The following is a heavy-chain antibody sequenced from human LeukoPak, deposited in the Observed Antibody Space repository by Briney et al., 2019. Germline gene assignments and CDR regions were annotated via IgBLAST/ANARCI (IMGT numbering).Heavy chain of an antibody. CDR1: GLTFSNYE. CDR2: ISGSGSRI. CDR3: AKDQGRGGFGLDC. V-gene: IGHV3-48*03. J-gene: IGHJ4*02. Sequence: PGGSLRLSCAGSGLTFSNYEMNWVRQALGKGLEWISFISGSGSRIYYADSVRGRFTISRDNAKNSLYLQMNNLRADDTAVYYCAKDQGRGGFGLDCWGQGTLVTVSS. D-gene: IGHD3-16*01.